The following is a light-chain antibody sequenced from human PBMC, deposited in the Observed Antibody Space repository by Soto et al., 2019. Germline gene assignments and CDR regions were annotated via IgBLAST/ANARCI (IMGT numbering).Light chain of an antibody. J-gene: IGKJ5*01. V-gene: IGKV3-15*01. CDR1: QSVSIY. CDR2: DAS. Sequence: EVVLTQSPATLSVSPGERATLSCRASQSVSIYLAWYQKRPGQAPRLLIYDASTRATGVPARFSGSGSGTECTLTISSLQSEDFAVYYCQQYQSWPPITFGQGTQLDIK. CDR3: QQYQSWPPIT.